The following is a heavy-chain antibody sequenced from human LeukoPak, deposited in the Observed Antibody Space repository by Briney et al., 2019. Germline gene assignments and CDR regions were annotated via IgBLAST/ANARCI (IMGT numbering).Heavy chain of an antibody. CDR1: GFLFSGNS. J-gene: IGHJ4*02. CDR2: ISYDGSNK. V-gene: IGHV3-30*04. D-gene: IGHD3-22*01. CDR3: AKQNNFDTSGLDY. Sequence: PGGSLRLSCAASGFLFSGNSMHWVRQAPGKGLEWVAVISYDGSNKYYADSVRGRFTISRDTSKNTLYLQMNSLRAEDTALYYCAKQNNFDTSGLDYWGQGTLVTVSS.